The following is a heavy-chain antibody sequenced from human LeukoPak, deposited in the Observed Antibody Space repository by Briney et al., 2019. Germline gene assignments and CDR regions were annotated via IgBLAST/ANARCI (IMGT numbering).Heavy chain of an antibody. V-gene: IGHV4-30-4*01. CDR3: GKVGGNTNS. Sequence: SETLSLTCTVSGASITSDIFYWNWIRQSPGKGLEWIGAIHNSRGTSYNPSLESRLTISVDPSENKFFLKMTSVTDADTATYYCGKVGGNTNSWGQGTLVTVSS. J-gene: IGHJ4*02. CDR1: GASITSDIFY. D-gene: IGHD4-23*01. CDR2: IHNSRGT.